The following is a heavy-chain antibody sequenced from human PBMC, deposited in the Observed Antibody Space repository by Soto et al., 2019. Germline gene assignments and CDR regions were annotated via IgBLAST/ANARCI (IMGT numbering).Heavy chain of an antibody. CDR3: AKDLLDDYGDLDAFDI. V-gene: IGHV3-23*01. J-gene: IGHJ3*02. CDR2: ISGSGGST. D-gene: IGHD4-17*01. Sequence: GGSLRLSCAASGFTFSSYAMSWVRQAPGKGLEWVSAISGSGGSTYYADSVKGRFTISRDNSKNTLYLQMNSLRAEDTAVYYCAKDLLDDYGDLDAFDIWGQGTMVTVSS. CDR1: GFTFSSYA.